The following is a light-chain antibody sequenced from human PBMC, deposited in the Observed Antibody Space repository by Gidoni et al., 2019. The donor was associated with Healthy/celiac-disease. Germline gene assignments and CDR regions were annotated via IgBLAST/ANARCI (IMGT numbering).Light chain of an antibody. CDR1: SSNIGNKA. CDR3: AAWDDSLNGVV. CDR2: YDD. V-gene: IGLV1-36*01. J-gene: IGLJ2*01. Sequence: QSVLTQPHSVSEGPRQRVTISCSGSSSNIGNKAVNWYQQLTGKAPKLLIYYDDLLPSGVSDRFSGSKSGTSASLAISGLQSEDEADYYCAAWDDSLNGVVFGGGTKLTVL.